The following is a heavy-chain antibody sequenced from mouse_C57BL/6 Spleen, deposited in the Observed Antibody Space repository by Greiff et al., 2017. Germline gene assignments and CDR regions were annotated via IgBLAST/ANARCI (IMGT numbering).Heavy chain of an antibody. J-gene: IGHJ3*01. D-gene: IGHD2-1*01. CDR3: ARDGNPFAY. Sequence: EVPRVASGGGLVKPGGSLKLSCAASGFTFSSYAMSWVRQTPETRLEWVATISDGGSYTYSPDNVKGRFTISRDNATTNLYLQMSHLKSEDTAMYYCARDGNPFAYWGQGTLVTVSA. V-gene: IGHV5-4*01. CDR1: GFTFSSYA. CDR2: ISDGGSYT.